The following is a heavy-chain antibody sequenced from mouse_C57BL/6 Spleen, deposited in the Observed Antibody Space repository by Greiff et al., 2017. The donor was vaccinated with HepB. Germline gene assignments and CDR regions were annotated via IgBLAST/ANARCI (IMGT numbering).Heavy chain of an antibody. CDR3: ARLVSAWFAY. CDR1: GFNIKDYY. V-gene: IGHV14-2*01. J-gene: IGHJ3*01. D-gene: IGHD1-1*02. Sequence: DVKLQESGAELVKPGASVKLSCTASGFNIKDYYMHWVKQRTEQGLEWIGRIDPEDGETKYAPKFQGKATITADTSSNTAYLQLSSLTSEDTAVYYCARLVSAWFAYWGQGTLVTVSA. CDR2: IDPEDGET.